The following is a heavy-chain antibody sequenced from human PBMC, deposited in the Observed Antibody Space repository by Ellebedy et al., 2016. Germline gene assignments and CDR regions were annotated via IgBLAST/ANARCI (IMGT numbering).Heavy chain of an antibody. CDR1: GYTFISHG. Sequence: ASVKVSCKASGYTFISHGINWVRQAPGQGPEWMGWINTYNGNAQYTEKFQGRVTMTTDASPSTAYMEVRSLRSDDPAVYYCARDRYNPMFRGVPFDAFDIWGQGTTVTVS. J-gene: IGHJ3*02. CDR3: ARDRYNPMFRGVPFDAFDI. D-gene: IGHD3-10*01. CDR2: INTYNGNA. V-gene: IGHV1-18*01.